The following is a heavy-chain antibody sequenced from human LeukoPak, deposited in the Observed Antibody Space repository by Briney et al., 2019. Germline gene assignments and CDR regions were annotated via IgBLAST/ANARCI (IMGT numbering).Heavy chain of an antibody. CDR3: ARDPPHDSSGYFAFDI. J-gene: IGHJ3*02. V-gene: IGHV3-33*01. CDR2: IWYEGSNK. D-gene: IGHD3-22*01. Sequence: GTSLRLSCAASGFTFSTYGMHWVRQASGKGLEWVAVIWYEGSNKYYADSVKGRFTISRDNSKNTLYLQMNSLRAEDTAVYYCARDPPHDSSGYFAFDIWGQGTMVTVSS. CDR1: GFTFSTYG.